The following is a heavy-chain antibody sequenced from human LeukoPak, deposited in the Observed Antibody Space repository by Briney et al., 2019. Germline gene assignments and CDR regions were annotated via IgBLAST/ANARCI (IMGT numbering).Heavy chain of an antibody. CDR3: ARYTRIPDY. Sequence: SETLSLTCTVSGASMTGYYWTWIRQPPGKGLECVGYIYYTGDTNYNPSLKSRVTMSLDTSKSQFSLKLTSVTAADTAIYYCARYTRIPDYWGQGTLVTV. CDR1: GASMTGYY. CDR2: IYYTGDT. D-gene: IGHD2-15*01. J-gene: IGHJ4*02. V-gene: IGHV4-59*01.